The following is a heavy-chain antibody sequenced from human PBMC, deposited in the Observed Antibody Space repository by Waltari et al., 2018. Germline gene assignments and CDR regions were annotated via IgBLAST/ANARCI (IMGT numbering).Heavy chain of an antibody. CDR3: ARRRAVTTYYFDY. CDR2: IYHSGST. CDR1: GYSISSGYS. D-gene: IGHD4-17*01. V-gene: IGHV4-38-2*01. Sequence: QVQLQESGPGLVKPSETLSLTCAVSGYSISSGYSWGWNRQPPGKGLEWIGSIYHSGSTYYNPSLKSRVTISVDTSKNQFSLKLSSVTAADTAVYYCARRRAVTTYYFDYWGQGTLVTVSS. J-gene: IGHJ4*02.